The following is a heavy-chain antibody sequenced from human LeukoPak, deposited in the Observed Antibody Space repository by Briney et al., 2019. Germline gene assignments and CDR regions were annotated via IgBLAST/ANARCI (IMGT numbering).Heavy chain of an antibody. Sequence: PGGSLRLSCAASGFTFSNAWMSWVRQGPGKGLECVGRIKSKTDGGTTDYAAPVKGRFTISRDDSKNTLYLQMNSLKTEDTAVYYCTTQRSRITMVRGVIRSDHWGQGTLVTVSS. CDR1: GFTFSNAW. J-gene: IGHJ4*02. D-gene: IGHD3-10*01. CDR2: IKSKTDGGTT. V-gene: IGHV3-15*01. CDR3: TTQRSRITMVRGVIRSDH.